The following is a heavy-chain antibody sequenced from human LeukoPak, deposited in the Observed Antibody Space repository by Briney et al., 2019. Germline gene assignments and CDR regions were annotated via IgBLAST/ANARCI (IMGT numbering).Heavy chain of an antibody. V-gene: IGHV4-61*02. CDR2: IYTSGST. CDR1: GGSISSGSYY. J-gene: IGHJ4*02. D-gene: IGHD3-16*02. CDR3: ARFSYDYVGGSYLQEPDY. Sequence: PSETLSLTCTVSGGSISSGSYYWSWIRRPAGKGLEWIGRIYTSGSTNYNPSLQRRVTISVDTSKNQFSLKLSSVTAADTAVYYCARFSYDYVGGSYLQEPDYWGQGTLVTVSS.